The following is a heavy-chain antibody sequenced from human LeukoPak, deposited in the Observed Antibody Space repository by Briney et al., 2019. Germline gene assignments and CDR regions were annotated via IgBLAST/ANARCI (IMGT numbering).Heavy chain of an antibody. CDR2: ISSSGTTI. Sequence: GGSLRLSCAASGFTVSSNYMSWARQAPGKGLEWVSYISSSGTTINYADSVTGRFTISRDDAKNSLYLQMNSLRVEDTAVYYCARRFDCWGQGTLVTVSS. CDR3: ARRFDC. V-gene: IGHV3-48*03. J-gene: IGHJ4*02. CDR1: GFTVSSNY.